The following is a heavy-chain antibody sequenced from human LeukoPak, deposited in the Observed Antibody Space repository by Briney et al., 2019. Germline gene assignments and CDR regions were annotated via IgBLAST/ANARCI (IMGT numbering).Heavy chain of an antibody. CDR1: GYTFTSYG. CDR3: ARDNSVGDNAWWFDP. V-gene: IGHV1-46*01. J-gene: IGHJ5*02. CDR2: INPTGGST. Sequence: ASVKVSCKASGYTFTSYGISWVRQAPGQGLEWLGLINPTGGSTGYAQKFQGRVTMTRDMSTSTDYMELSSLRSEDTAIYYCARDNSVGDNAWWFDPWGQGTLVTVSS. D-gene: IGHD1-26*01.